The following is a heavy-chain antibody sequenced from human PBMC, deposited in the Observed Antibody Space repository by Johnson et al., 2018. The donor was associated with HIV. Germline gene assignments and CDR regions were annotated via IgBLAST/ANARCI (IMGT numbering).Heavy chain of an antibody. CDR3: ARGRLNHVPDAFDI. D-gene: IGHD3-16*01. CDR2: IRSSGSII. Sequence: QVQLVESGGGLVKPGGSLRLSCAASGFTFSDYYMSWIRQAPGKGLEWVSYIRSSGSIIYYADSVKGRFTISRDNAKNSLYLQMDSLRAEDTAVYYCARGRLNHVPDAFDIWGQGTMVTVSS. J-gene: IGHJ3*02. CDR1: GFTFSDYY. V-gene: IGHV3-11*04.